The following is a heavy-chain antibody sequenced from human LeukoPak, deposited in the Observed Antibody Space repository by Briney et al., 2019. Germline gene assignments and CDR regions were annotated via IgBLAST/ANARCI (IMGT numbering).Heavy chain of an antibody. J-gene: IGHJ4*02. CDR2: MYYRGSA. D-gene: IGHD6-19*01. CDR1: SGSVSDTSYY. Sequence: SETLSLTCSVSSGSVSDTSYYWGWIRQPPGKGLEWIGGMYYRGSAHYNPSLKSRVTIFVDTSKNQFTLTLTSVTAADTAVYYCASGKQWLANLDYWGQGTLVTVSS. CDR3: ASGKQWLANLDY. V-gene: IGHV4-39*01.